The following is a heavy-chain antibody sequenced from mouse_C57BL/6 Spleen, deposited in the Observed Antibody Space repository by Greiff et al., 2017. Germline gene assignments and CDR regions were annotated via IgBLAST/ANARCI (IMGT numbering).Heavy chain of an antibody. V-gene: IGHV1-15*01. Sequence: VQLQQSGAELVRPGASVTLPCKASGYTFTDSEVPWVQQTPVPCLEWIGALDPETGGPAYPQKFKGKAILTADKSSTTAYMELRSLTSEDSAVYYCTRGRWFAYWGQGTLVTVSA. CDR1: GYTFTDSE. J-gene: IGHJ3*01. CDR2: LDPETGGP. CDR3: TRGRWFAY.